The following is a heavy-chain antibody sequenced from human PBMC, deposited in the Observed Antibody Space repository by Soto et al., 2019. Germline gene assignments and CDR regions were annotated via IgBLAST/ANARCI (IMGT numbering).Heavy chain of an antibody. CDR3: ARVVGDIVATTATYYFDY. J-gene: IGHJ4*02. D-gene: IGHD5-12*01. CDR1: GGSISSSNW. Sequence: KTSETLSLTCAVSGGSISSSNWWSWVRQPPGKGLEWIGEIYRSGSTNYNPSLKSRVTISVDKSKNQFSLKLSSVTAADTAVYYCARVVGDIVATTATYYFDYWGQGTLVTVSS. V-gene: IGHV4-4*02. CDR2: IYRSGST.